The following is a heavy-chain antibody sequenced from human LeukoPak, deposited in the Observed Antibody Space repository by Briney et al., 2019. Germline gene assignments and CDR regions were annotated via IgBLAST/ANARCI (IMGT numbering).Heavy chain of an antibody. V-gene: IGHV3-21*01. Sequence: PGGSLRLSCAASGFTFSSYSMNWVRQARGKGLEWVSSISSSSSYIYYADSVKGRFTISRDNAKNSLYLQMNSLRAEDTAVYYCARDRAITMIVEIDYWGQGTLVTVSS. D-gene: IGHD3-22*01. CDR1: GFTFSSYS. J-gene: IGHJ4*02. CDR2: ISSSSSYI. CDR3: ARDRAITMIVEIDY.